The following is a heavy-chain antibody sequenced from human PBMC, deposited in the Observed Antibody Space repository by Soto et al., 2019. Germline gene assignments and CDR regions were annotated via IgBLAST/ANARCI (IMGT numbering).Heavy chain of an antibody. V-gene: IGHV3-23*01. Sequence: PGGSLRLSCAASGFTFSSSAMSWVRQAPGKGLEWVSTTSTSGVYYTDSVKGRFTISRDNSKNTLYLQMNSLRVEGTAIYYCAKLTSSWGQGALVTVSS. CDR1: GFTFSSSA. CDR3: AKLTSS. CDR2: TSTSGV. J-gene: IGHJ5*02.